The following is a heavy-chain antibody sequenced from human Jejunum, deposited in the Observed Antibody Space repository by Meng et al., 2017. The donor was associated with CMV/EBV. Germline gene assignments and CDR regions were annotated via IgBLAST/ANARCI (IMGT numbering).Heavy chain of an antibody. CDR3: AKDLQHYYAMDV. D-gene: IGHD5-18*01. CDR2: ITGGGGGT. V-gene: IGHV3-23*01. CDR1: GFPFGGYV. Sequence: ASGFPFGGYVMYWVRQAPGKGLEWVSAITGGGGGTYYADSMKGRFTISRDNSKNTLYLHMSSLRAEDTAVYYCAKDLQHYYAMDVWGQGTTVTVSS. J-gene: IGHJ6*02.